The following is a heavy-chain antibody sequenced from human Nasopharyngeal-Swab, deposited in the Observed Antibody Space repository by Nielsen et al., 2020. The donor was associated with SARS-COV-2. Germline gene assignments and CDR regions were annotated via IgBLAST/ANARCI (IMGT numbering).Heavy chain of an antibody. CDR3: ATLGRYGYGRALDY. J-gene: IGHJ4*02. Sequence: GGSLRLSCGAPGFTFSDYYMSWIRQAPGKGLEWLSFISNTGTTIYYADSVKGRFTMSRDNAGNSLFLEMNSLRADDTALYYCATLGRYGYGRALDYWGQGTLVTVSS. CDR2: ISNTGTTI. CDR1: GFTFSDYY. V-gene: IGHV3-11*04. D-gene: IGHD5-18*01.